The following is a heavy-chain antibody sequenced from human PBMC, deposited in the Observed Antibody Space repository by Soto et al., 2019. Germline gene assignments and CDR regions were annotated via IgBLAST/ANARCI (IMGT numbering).Heavy chain of an antibody. CDR1: GFTFSSYG. CDR3: ARDRRGNPGVCDY. CDR2: IWYDGSNK. D-gene: IGHD2-15*01. J-gene: IGHJ4*02. V-gene: IGHV3-33*01. Sequence: QVQLVESGGGVVQPGRSLRLSCAASGFTFSSYGMHWVRQAPGKGLEWVAVIWYDGSNKYYADSVKGRFTISRDNSKNTLYLKMNSLRAEDTAVYYCARDRRGNPGVCDYWGQGTLVTVSS.